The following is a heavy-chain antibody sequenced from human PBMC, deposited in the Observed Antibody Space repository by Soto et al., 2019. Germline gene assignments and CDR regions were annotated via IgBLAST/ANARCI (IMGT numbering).Heavy chain of an antibody. D-gene: IGHD2-21*01. CDR2: LRSKHYGGTT. V-gene: IGHV3-49*04. J-gene: IGHJ4*02. CDR1: GFTFGDYA. Sequence: GGPRRLSCTASGFTFGDYAMSWVRQAAGKGLEWVGFLRSKHYGGTTEYAASVKGRFTISGDDSKSIAYLQMNSLKTEDTAVYYCTRVKPGRLNNDCWGQGT. CDR3: TRVKPGRLNNDC.